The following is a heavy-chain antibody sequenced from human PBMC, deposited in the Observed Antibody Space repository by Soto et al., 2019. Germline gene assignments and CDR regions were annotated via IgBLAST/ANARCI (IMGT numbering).Heavy chain of an antibody. J-gene: IGHJ5*02. D-gene: IGHD2-2*01. CDR1: GGTFSSYA. V-gene: IGHV1-69*01. CDR3: AREVRDSVVVPAAMLGSWFDP. Sequence: QVQLVQSGAEVKKSGSSVKVSCKASGGTFSSYAISWVRQAPGQGLEWMGGIIPIFGTANYAQKFQGRVTITADESTSTAYMELSSLRSEDTAVYYCAREVRDSVVVPAAMLGSWFDPWGQGTLVTVSS. CDR2: IIPIFGTA.